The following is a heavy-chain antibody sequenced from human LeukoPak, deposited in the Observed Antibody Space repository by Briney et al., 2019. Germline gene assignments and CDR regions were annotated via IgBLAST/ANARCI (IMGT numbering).Heavy chain of an antibody. V-gene: IGHV3-7*01. CDR1: GFTFSSFW. CDR2: IKPDGSEK. CDR3: TRNTVSAAGDD. J-gene: IGHJ4*02. D-gene: IGHD6-13*01. Sequence: PGGSLRLSCAASGFTFSSFWMTWVRQAPGKGLEWVANIKPDGSEKSYVDSVKGRFTVSRDNAKNSLYLHMNSLTAEDTALYFCTRNTVSAAGDDWGQGTLVTVSS.